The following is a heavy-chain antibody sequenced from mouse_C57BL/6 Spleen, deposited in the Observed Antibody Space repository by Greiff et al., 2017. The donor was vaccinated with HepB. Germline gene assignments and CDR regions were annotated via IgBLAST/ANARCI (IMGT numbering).Heavy chain of an antibody. CDR2: INPNNGGT. D-gene: IGHD2-5*01. J-gene: IGHJ2*01. Sequence: VHVKQSGPELVKPGASVKMSCKASGYTFTDYNMHWVKQSHGKSLEWIGYINPNNGGTSYNQKFKGKATLTVNKSSSTAYMEIRILTSEDSAVYYCASRGYSNLSYYFDYWGQGTTLTVSS. CDR1: GYTFTDYN. V-gene: IGHV1-22*01. CDR3: ASRGYSNLSYYFDY.